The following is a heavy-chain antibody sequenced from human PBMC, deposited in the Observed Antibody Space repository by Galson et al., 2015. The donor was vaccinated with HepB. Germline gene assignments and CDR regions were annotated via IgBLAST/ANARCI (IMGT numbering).Heavy chain of an antibody. CDR1: GFTLSDYY. CDR3: TRASSSDFLHYYYYGMDV. CDR2: IRSKAYGGTT. D-gene: IGHD3-3*01. Sequence: SLRLSCAATGFTLSDYYMDWVRQAPGKGLEWVGFIRSKAYGGTTEYAASVKGRFTISRNDSKSIAYLQMNSLKTVDTAVYYCTRASSSDFLHYYYYGMDVWGQGTTVTVSS. J-gene: IGHJ6*02. V-gene: IGHV3-49*04.